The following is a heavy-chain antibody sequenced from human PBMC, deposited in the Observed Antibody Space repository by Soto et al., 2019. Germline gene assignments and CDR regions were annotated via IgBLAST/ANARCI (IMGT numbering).Heavy chain of an antibody. V-gene: IGHV4-59*01. CDR1: GDSLTRNY. CDR2: IHNGRST. J-gene: IGHJ4*02. CDR3: ARTLSGGFDY. Sequence: QVQLQESGPGLVKPSETLSLTCTVSGDSLTRNYWSWIRQHPGKGLEWLAYIHNGRSTNYNPSLMSRVSISLDTSKSQFSLNLNSVTAADTAVYYCARTLSGGFDYWGQGTLVTVSS.